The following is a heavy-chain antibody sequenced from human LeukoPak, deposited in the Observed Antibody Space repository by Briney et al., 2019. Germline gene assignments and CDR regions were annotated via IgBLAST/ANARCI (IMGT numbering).Heavy chain of an antibody. J-gene: IGHJ4*02. V-gene: IGHV4-61*02. CDR3: ASGITIFGVVRGPAY. CDR2: IYTSGRT. Sequence: PSETLSLTCTVSGGSISSGSYYWSWIRQPAGKGLEWIGRIYTSGRTNYNPSLKSRDTISVDTSKNQFSLKLSSVTAADTAVYYCASGITIFGVVRGPAYWGQGTLVTVSS. D-gene: IGHD3-3*01. CDR1: GGSISSGSYY.